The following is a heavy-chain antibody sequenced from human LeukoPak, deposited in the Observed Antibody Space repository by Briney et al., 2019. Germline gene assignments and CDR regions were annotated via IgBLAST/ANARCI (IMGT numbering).Heavy chain of an antibody. CDR3: ARASWPLLRYFDWSETGIDY. CDR2: INHSGST. D-gene: IGHD3-9*01. CDR1: GGSSTVDY. J-gene: IGHJ4*02. V-gene: IGHV4-34*01. Sequence: PLERLCLSCAVSGGSSTVDYWRWIRPPPGKGLGWIGEINHSGSTTYNPSLKRRATISVDTSKNQFSLKLSSVTAADTAVYYCARASWPLLRYFDWSETGIDYWGQGTLVTVSS.